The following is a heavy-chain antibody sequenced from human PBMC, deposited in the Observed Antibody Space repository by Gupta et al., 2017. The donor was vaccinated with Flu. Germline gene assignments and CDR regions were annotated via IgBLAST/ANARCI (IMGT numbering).Heavy chain of an antibody. V-gene: IGHV3-72*01. J-gene: IGHJ6*02. CDR1: VLRFRDHY. D-gene: IGHD2-8*01. CDR3: ARSGALGKDGICYDYQYDGRDV. Sequence: VRLVESGGGLVQPGGSLRLSCVASVLRFRDHYLDWVPPAPGKGLEWIGRVRNKAYIYTTEYGASVAGRFTISRDDAQKSLYLQMNSLTTEDTAVYYCARSGALGKDGICYDYQYDGRDVWGQGTTVTV. CDR2: VRNKAYIYTT.